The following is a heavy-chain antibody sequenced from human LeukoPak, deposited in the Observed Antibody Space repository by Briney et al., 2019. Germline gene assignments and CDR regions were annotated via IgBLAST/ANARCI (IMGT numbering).Heavy chain of an antibody. CDR2: ISYDGSSK. V-gene: IGHV3-30-3*01. CDR1: GSTFSSYA. CDR3: ARGRSTYYLDY. Sequence: GRSLRLSCAASGSTFSSYAMHWVRQAPGKGLEWVAVISYDGSSKYYADSVKGLFTISRDNSKNTWYLQMNSLRAEDTAVYYCARGRSTYYLDYWGQEPSSPSPQ. D-gene: IGHD1-1*01. J-gene: IGHJ4*01.